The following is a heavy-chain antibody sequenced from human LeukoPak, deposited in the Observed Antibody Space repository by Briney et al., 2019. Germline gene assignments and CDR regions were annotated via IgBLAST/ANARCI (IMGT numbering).Heavy chain of an antibody. Sequence: GGSLRLSCEGSGFTFRSHWMSWVRQAPGKGLEWVANIHQYGGEKYYVDSVRGRFSISRDNAKNSLYLEMNSLRAEDTAVYYCAKGMATSTSFDYWGQGTLVTVSS. CDR2: IHQYGGEK. D-gene: IGHD5-24*01. V-gene: IGHV3-7*01. J-gene: IGHJ4*02. CDR3: AKGMATSTSFDY. CDR1: GFTFRSHW.